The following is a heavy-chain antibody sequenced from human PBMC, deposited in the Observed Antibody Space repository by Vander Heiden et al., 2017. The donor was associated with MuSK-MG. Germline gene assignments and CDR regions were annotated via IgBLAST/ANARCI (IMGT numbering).Heavy chain of an antibody. V-gene: IGHV4-39*01. CDR3: ARRVTYYDTPGAFDI. Sequence: QLQLQESGPGLVKPSETLSLTCTVSGGSSSSSSYSRGWIRQPPGKGLEWIGSIYYSGSTDYNPSLKSRVTISVDTSKNQFSLKLSSVTAADTAVYYCARRVTYYDTPGAFDIWGQGTMVTVSS. CDR2: IYYSGST. CDR1: GGSSSSSSYS. D-gene: IGHD3-9*01. J-gene: IGHJ3*02.